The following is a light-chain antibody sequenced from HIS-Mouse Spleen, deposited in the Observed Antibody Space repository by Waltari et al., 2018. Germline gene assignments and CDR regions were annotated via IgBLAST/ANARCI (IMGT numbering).Light chain of an antibody. CDR1: ISDVGGYNY. Sequence: QSALTQPRSVCGSPGQSVPIPCTGTISDVGGYNYVSWYQHHPGKAPKLMIYDVSKRPSGVPDRFSGSKSGNTASLTISGLQAEDEADYYCCSYAGSYTYVFGTGTKVTVL. CDR2: DVS. V-gene: IGLV2-11*01. CDR3: CSYAGSYTYV. J-gene: IGLJ1*01.